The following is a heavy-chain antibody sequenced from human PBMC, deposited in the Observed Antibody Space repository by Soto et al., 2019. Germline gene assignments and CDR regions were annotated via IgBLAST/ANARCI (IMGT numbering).Heavy chain of an antibody. CDR1: GYTFTSYG. CDR3: ARDLYYGSGGYRWFDP. V-gene: IGHV1-18*04. D-gene: IGHD3-10*01. J-gene: IGHJ5*02. CDR2: ISAYNGNT. Sequence: QVQLVQSGAEVKKPGASVKVSCKASGYTFTSYGISWVRQAPGQGLEWMGWISAYNGNTNYAQKLQGRVTMTTDTPTTTAYMDLRSLRSDDTAVYYCARDLYYGSGGYRWFDPWGQGTLVTVSS.